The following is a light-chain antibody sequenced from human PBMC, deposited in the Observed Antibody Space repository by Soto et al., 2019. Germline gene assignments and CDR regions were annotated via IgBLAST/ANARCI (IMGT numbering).Light chain of an antibody. CDR1: QSVTDK. V-gene: IGKV3-15*01. CDR2: GAS. Sequence: VLTQSPATLSVIPGERATLSCRASQSVTDKLAWYQQKPGQPPRLLIYGASTRATGIPARFSGSGSGTEFILTISSLQSEDFAVYYCQQYNTWPLYTFGQGTKVEI. J-gene: IGKJ2*01. CDR3: QQYNTWPLYT.